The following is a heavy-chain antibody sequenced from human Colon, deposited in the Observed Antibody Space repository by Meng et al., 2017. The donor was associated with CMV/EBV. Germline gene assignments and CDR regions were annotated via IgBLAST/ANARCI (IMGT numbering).Heavy chain of an antibody. CDR1: GYSFISYS. J-gene: IGHJ6*02. D-gene: IGHD3-3*01. V-gene: IGHV1-69*05. CDR3: AGGDHRGFWSGYRLGYYNGMDV. CDR2: IIPIFGTA. Sequence: SVKVSCKASGYSFISYSIAWVRHVPGQGLEWMGGIIPIFGTANYAQKFQGRVTITTDESTSTAYMELSSLRSEDTAVYYCAGGDHRGFWSGYRLGYYNGMDVWGQGTTVTVSS.